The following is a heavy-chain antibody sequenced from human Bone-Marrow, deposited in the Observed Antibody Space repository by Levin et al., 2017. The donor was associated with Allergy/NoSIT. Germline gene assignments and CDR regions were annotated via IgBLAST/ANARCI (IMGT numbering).Heavy chain of an antibody. J-gene: IGHJ4*02. Sequence: PGGSLRLSCEASGFTFSSYAMHWVRQAPGKGLEYVSTINSNGGSTYYANSVKGRFTISRDNSKYTLFLQMGSLRPEDMAVYYCARGGCSRTSCYLTGVDYWGQGTLVTVSS. D-gene: IGHD2-2*01. CDR2: INSNGGST. CDR1: GFTFSSYA. CDR3: ARGGCSRTSCYLTGVDY. V-gene: IGHV3-64*01.